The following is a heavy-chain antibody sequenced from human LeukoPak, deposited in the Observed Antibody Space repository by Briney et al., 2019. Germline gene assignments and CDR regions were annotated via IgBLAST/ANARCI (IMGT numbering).Heavy chain of an antibody. D-gene: IGHD3-16*01. CDR1: GFTFSSYW. V-gene: IGHV3-7*03. Sequence: GGSLRLSCAASGFTFSSYWMNWARQAPGKGLEWVASINHNGNVNYYVDSVKGRFTISRDNAKNSLYLQMSNLRAEDTAVYFCARGGGLDVWGQGARSPSP. J-gene: IGHJ6*02. CDR2: INHNGNVN. CDR3: ARGGGLDV.